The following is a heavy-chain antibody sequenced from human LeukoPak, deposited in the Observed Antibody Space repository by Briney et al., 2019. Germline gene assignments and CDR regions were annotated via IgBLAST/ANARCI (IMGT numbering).Heavy chain of an antibody. CDR1: GGIFSSYA. CDR2: IIPILGIA. Sequence: SVKVSCKASGGIFSSYAISWVRQAPGQGLEWMGRIIPILGIANYAQKFQGRVTITADESTSTAYMELSSLRSEDTAVYYCARVILSAAAGLLFDYWGQGTLVTVSS. D-gene: IGHD6-13*01. V-gene: IGHV1-69*04. CDR3: ARVILSAAAGLLFDY. J-gene: IGHJ4*02.